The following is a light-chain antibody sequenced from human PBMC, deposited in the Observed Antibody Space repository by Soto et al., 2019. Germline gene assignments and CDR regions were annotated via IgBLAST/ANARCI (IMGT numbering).Light chain of an antibody. J-gene: IGKJ1*01. CDR1: QSVSSY. Sequence: EIVLTQSPVTLSLSPGERATLSCRASQSVSSYLAWYQQKPGQAPRLLIYDASNRATGIPARFSGSGSGTDFTLTISSLEPEDFAVYYCQQRSNWPPLTFGQGTKVEIK. V-gene: IGKV3-11*01. CDR3: QQRSNWPPLT. CDR2: DAS.